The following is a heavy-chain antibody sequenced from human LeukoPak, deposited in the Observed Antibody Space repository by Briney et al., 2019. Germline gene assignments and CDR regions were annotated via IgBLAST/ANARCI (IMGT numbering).Heavy chain of an antibody. CDR1: GYTFTDYY. CDR2: ISAYNGNT. J-gene: IGHJ1*01. Sequence: ASVKVSCKASGYTFTDYYIHWVRQAPGQGLEWMGWISAYNGNTNYAQKLQGRVTMTTDTSTSTAYMELRSLRSDDTAVYYCARDEECSSTSCYTGGYFQHWGQGTLVTVSS. D-gene: IGHD2-2*02. V-gene: IGHV1-18*04. CDR3: ARDEECSSTSCYTGGYFQH.